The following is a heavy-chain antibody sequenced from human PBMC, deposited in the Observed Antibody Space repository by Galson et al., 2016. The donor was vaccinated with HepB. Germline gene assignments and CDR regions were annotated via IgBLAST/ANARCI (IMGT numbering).Heavy chain of an antibody. Sequence: SLRLSCAASGFTFSSYGMHWVRQAPGKGLEWVAVISYDGGKKYYSDSVKGRFTISRDNSKNTLSLQMTSLRGDDSAVYYCAKDSDPGTVVTPTGFGYYYYGLDVWGQGTTVTVSS. CDR2: ISYDGGKK. CDR1: GFTFSSYG. V-gene: IGHV3-30*18. D-gene: IGHD2-2*01. CDR3: AKDSDPGTVVTPTGFGYYYYGLDV. J-gene: IGHJ6*02.